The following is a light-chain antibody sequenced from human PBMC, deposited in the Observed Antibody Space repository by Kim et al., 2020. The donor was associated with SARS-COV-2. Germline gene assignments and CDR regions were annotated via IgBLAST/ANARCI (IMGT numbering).Light chain of an antibody. J-gene: IGKJ1*01. CDR1: QSVSRSY. Sequence: EIVLTQSPGTLSLSPGERATLSCRASQSVSRSYLAWYQQKPGQAPRLLIYDASSRATGIPDRFSGSGSGTDFTLTISRLEPEDFAVYFCQQYDNSPQTFGQGTKVYIK. V-gene: IGKV3-20*01. CDR3: QQYDNSPQT. CDR2: DAS.